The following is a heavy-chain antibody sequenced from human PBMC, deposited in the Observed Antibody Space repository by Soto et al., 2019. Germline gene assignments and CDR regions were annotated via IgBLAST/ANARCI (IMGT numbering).Heavy chain of an antibody. CDR2: INPNSGGT. Sequence: QVQLVQSGAEVKKPGASVKVSCKASGYTFTGYYIHWVRQAPGQGLEWMGWINPNSGGTNYAQKFQGRVTMTRDTSISTAYMELSRLRSDDTAVYYCARSGGYTGYDTTYYYYGMDVWGQGTTVTVSS. CDR1: GYTFTGYY. J-gene: IGHJ6*02. CDR3: ARSGGYTGYDTTYYYYGMDV. D-gene: IGHD5-12*01. V-gene: IGHV1-2*02.